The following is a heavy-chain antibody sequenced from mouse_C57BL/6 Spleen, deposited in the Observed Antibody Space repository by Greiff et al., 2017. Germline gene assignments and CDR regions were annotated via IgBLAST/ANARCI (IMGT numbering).Heavy chain of an antibody. D-gene: IGHD1-1*01. CDR3: ARGRDLVAPLDY. V-gene: IGHV1-64*01. CDR2: IYPNSCCT. CDR1: GYTFTSYW. J-gene: IGHJ2*01. Sequence: QVQLQQPGAELVKPGALVKLSCKAFGYTFTSYWIHWVKQRPGQGPEWIGMIYPNSCCTNDNEKFKSKATLTVDKSSSTAYMQRSSLTSEDSAVYYCARGRDLVAPLDYWGKGTTLTVSS.